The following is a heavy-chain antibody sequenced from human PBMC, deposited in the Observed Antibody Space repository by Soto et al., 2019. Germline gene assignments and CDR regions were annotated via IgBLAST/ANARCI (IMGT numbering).Heavy chain of an antibody. D-gene: IGHD2-2*01. V-gene: IGHV3-30-3*01. CDR1: GFTFSSYA. CDR2: ISYDGSNK. Sequence: QVQLVESGGGVVQPGRSLRLSCAASGFTFSSYAMHWVRQAPGKGLEWVAVISYDGSNKYYADSVKGRFTISRDNSKNTLYLQMNSQRAEDTAVYYCARIPASPARRNDAFDIWGQGTMVTVSS. CDR3: ARIPASPARRNDAFDI. J-gene: IGHJ3*02.